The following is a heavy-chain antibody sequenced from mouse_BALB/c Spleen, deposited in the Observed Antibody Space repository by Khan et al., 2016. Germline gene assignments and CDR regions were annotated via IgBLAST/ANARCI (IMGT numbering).Heavy chain of an antibody. CDR3: ARHYCGGRGNYFDY. V-gene: IGHV9-1*02. D-gene: IGHD1-1*01. J-gene: IGHJ2*01. Sequence: QIQLVQSGPELKKPGETVKISCKASGYTLTNFGMNWMKQAPGKGLKWMGWINTYTGEPTYADDFKGRFTFSLETSASTAYLQFNSLKNEDMATYFCARHYCGGRGNYFDYWGQGTTLTVSS. CDR2: INTYTGEP. CDR1: GYTLTNFG.